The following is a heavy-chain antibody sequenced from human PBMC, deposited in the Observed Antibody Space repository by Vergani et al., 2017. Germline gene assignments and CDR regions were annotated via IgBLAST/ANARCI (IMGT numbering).Heavy chain of an antibody. J-gene: IGHJ4*02. V-gene: IGHV3-30-3*01. CDR3: ASREMATTSPDY. D-gene: IGHD5-24*01. CDR1: GFTFSSYA. Sequence: QVQLVESGGGVVQPGRSLRLSCAASGFTFSSYAMHWVRQAPGKGLEWVAVISYDGSNKYYADSVKGRFTISRDNSKNTLYLQMNSLRAEDTAVYYCASREMATTSPDYWGQGTLVTVSS. CDR2: ISYDGSNK.